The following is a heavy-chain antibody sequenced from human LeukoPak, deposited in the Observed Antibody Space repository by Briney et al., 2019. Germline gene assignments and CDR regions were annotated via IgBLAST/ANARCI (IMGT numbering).Heavy chain of an antibody. Sequence: GGSLRLSCAASGFTFSNYNMNWVRQAPGKGLEWVSSISSSSSYIYYADSVKGRFTISRDNPKNSLYLQMNSLRAEDTAMYYCTRDRFSGNVLGYWGQGTLVTVSS. CDR1: GFTFSNYN. J-gene: IGHJ4*02. CDR3: TRDRFSGNVLGY. V-gene: IGHV3-21*01. CDR2: ISSSSSYI. D-gene: IGHD1-26*01.